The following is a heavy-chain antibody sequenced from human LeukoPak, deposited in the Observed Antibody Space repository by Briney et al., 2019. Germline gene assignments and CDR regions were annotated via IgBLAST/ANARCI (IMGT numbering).Heavy chain of an antibody. CDR2: ISAYNGNT. CDR1: GHTFTSYG. J-gene: IGHJ3*02. D-gene: IGHD6-13*01. Sequence: GASVKVSCKASGHTFTSYGISWVRQAPGQGLEWMGWISAYNGNTNYAQKLQGRVTMTTDTSTSTAYMELRSLRSDDTAVYYCARDEEAYSSSPNDAFDIWGQGTMVTVSS. V-gene: IGHV1-18*01. CDR3: ARDEEAYSSSPNDAFDI.